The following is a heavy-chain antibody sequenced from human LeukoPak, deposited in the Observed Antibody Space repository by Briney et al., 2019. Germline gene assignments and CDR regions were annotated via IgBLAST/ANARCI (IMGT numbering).Heavy chain of an antibody. CDR1: GFTFNKYA. D-gene: IGHD6-25*01. CDR2: VSYLGNDK. CDR3: ARPLERRLIHYFDF. Sequence: PGGSLRLSCAASGFTFNKYAMHWVRQAPGKGLEWVAVVSYLGNDKFYADSMKGRFTISKDNSNNTVYLEINSLRSEDTAVYYCARPLERRLIHYFDFWGPGTLVTVSS. V-gene: IGHV3-30-3*01. J-gene: IGHJ4*02.